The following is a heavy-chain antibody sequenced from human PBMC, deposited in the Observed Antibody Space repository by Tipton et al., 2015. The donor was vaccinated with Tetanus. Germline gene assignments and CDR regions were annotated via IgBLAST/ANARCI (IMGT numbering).Heavy chain of an antibody. J-gene: IGHJ2*01. Sequence: MQLVQSGAEVKKPGESLKISCKGSGYSFTSYWIGWVRQMPGKGLEWMGIIYPGDSDTRYSPSFQGQVTISADKSISPAYLQWSSLKASDTAMYYCAIPLTDYDFWSGYYRDWYFDLWGRGTLVTVSS. CDR1: GYSFTSYW. CDR2: IYPGDSDT. CDR3: AIPLTDYDFWSGYYRDWYFDL. D-gene: IGHD3-3*01. V-gene: IGHV5-51*01.